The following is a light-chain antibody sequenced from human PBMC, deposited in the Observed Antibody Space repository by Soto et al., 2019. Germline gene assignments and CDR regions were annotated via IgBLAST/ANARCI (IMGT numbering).Light chain of an antibody. CDR3: QHYNNWPALYT. V-gene: IGKV3-15*01. CDR2: GAS. Sequence: EIVMTQSPATLSVSPGDGATLSCRASQSVSSNLAWYQQKPGQAPRLLIYGASTRATGIPARFSGSGSGTEFTLTISSLQSEDFAVYCCQHYNNWPALYTFGQGTKLEIK. J-gene: IGKJ2*01. CDR1: QSVSSN.